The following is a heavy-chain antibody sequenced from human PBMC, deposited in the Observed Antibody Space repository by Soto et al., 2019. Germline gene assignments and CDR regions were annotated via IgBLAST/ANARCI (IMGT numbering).Heavy chain of an antibody. CDR2: IYYSGST. D-gene: IGHD2-21*01. CDR3: ARQYCGGDCSGSDAFDI. V-gene: IGHV4-59*08. CDR1: GGSISSYY. Sequence: QVQLQESGPGLVKPSETLSLTCTVSGGSISSYYWSWIRQPPGKGLEWIGYIYYSGSTNYNPSLKSRVTISVDTSKNQSSLKLSSVTAADTAVYYCARQYCGGDCSGSDAFDIWGQGTMVTVSS. J-gene: IGHJ3*02.